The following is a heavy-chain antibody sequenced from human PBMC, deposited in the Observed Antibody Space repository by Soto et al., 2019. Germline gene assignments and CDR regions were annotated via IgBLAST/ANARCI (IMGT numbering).Heavy chain of an antibody. CDR3: AREKSDLELFNWLDP. D-gene: IGHD1-7*01. CDR2: IDPRDSYT. J-gene: IGHJ5*02. CDR1: GYRFTTYW. Sequence: GESLKISCEASGYRFTTYWLSWVRQMPGKGLEWMGAIDPRDSYTKYSPSFQGHVTISVDKSISTAYLQWNSLKASDTAIYYCAREKSDLELFNWLDPWGQGTLVTVSS. V-gene: IGHV5-10-1*01.